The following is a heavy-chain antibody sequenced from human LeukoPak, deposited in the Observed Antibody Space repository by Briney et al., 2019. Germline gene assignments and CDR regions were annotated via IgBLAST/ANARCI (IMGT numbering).Heavy chain of an antibody. J-gene: IGHJ5*02. V-gene: IGHV4-59*01. D-gene: IGHD2-2*01. CDR1: GGSISSYY. Sequence: SETLSLTCTVSGGSISSYYWSWIRRPPGKGLEWIGYIYYSGSTNYNPSLKSRVTISVDTSKNQFSLKLSSVTAADTAVYYCARSRYIVVVPAAMLGPSRNWFDPWGQGTLVTVSS. CDR2: IYYSGST. CDR3: ARSRYIVVVPAAMLGPSRNWFDP.